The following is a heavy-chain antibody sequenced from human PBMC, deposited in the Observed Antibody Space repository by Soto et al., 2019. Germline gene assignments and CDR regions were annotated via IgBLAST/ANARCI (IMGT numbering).Heavy chain of an antibody. V-gene: IGHV3-23*01. D-gene: IGHD3-10*01. CDR2: ITNSGGNK. CDR1: GFPFSSYS. J-gene: IGHJ3*02. Sequence: GGSLRLSCAASGFPFSSYSMSWVRQAPGKGLGWVSGITNSGGNKYYGDSVEGRFTVSRDNSKNTLYLQMNSLRAEDTALYYCAKRSLVRAFDIWGQGTMVTVSS. CDR3: AKRSLVRAFDI.